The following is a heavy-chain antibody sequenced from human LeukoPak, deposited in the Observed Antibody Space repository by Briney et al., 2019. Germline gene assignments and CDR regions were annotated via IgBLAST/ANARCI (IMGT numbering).Heavy chain of an antibody. Sequence: QPGGSLRLSCAVSGLTLSNYLMSWVRQPPGKGLEWGADISYDVSNKYYPHSVKGRFTISRDNSKNTLYLQMNSLRAEDTAMYYCARCVTPLGYSGMDVWGQGTTVTVSS. D-gene: IGHD3-16*01. CDR2: ISYDVSNK. CDR3: ARCVTPLGYSGMDV. J-gene: IGHJ6*02. CDR1: GLTLSNYL. V-gene: IGHV3-30*03.